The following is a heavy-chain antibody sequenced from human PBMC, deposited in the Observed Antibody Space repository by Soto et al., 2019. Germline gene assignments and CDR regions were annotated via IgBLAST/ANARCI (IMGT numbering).Heavy chain of an antibody. V-gene: IGHV4-59*08. J-gene: IGHJ4*02. D-gene: IGHD3-10*01. Sequence: QVQLQESGPGLVKPSETLSLTCTVSGGSISSYYWSWIRQPPGKGLEWIGYIYYSGSTNYNPSLKSRVTISVDTSKNQFSLKLNSMTAADTAVYYCARHNYGSGSTYFDYWGQGTLVTLSS. CDR3: ARHNYGSGSTYFDY. CDR1: GGSISSYY. CDR2: IYYSGST.